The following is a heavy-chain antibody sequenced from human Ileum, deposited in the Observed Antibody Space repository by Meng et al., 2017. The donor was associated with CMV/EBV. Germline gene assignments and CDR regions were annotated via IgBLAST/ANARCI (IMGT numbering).Heavy chain of an antibody. D-gene: IGHD5-18*01. CDR3: ARNPPDTAMADY. Sequence: VQLVDCGGCFIQPGGSFRLSCAASGFTFSSYDMHWVRQAPGKGLEWVAVISNDGSNKYYADSVKGRFTISRDNSKNTLYLQMNSLRAEDTAVYYCARNPPDTAMADYWGQGTLVTVSS. CDR2: ISNDGSNK. J-gene: IGHJ4*02. CDR1: GFTFSSYD. V-gene: IGHV3-30-3*01.